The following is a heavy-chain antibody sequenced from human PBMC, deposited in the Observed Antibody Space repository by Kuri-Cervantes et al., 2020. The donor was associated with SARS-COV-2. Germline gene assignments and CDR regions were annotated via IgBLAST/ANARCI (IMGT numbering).Heavy chain of an antibody. CDR3: ARGPNLGYCSSTSCYRSYYYMDV. CDR2: INPRSGGT. V-gene: IGHV1-2*02. D-gene: IGHD2-2*01. Sequence: ASVKVSCKASGYTFTNYYVHWVRQAPGQGLEWMGWINPRSGGTKSAQKFQGRVTMTRDTSITTAYLEMNSLTSDDTAVYYCARGPNLGYCSSTSCYRSYYYMDVWGKGTTVTVSS. J-gene: IGHJ6*03. CDR1: GYTFTNYY.